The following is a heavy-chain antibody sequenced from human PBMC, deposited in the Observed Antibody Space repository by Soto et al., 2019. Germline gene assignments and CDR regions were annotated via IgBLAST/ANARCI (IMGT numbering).Heavy chain of an antibody. D-gene: IGHD4-17*01. J-gene: IGHJ4*02. CDR1: GGSFSGYY. V-gene: IGHV4-34*01. CDR3: ARGGGGDSLIPFDY. CDR2: INHSGST. Sequence: SETLSLTCAVYGGSFSGYYWSWIRQPPGKGLEWIGEINHSGSTNYNPSLKSRVTISVDTSKNQFSLKLSSVTAADTAVYYCARGGGGDSLIPFDYWGQGTLVTVSS.